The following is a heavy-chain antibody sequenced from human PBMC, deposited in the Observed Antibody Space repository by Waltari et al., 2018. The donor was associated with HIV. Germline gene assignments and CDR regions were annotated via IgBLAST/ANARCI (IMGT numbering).Heavy chain of an antibody. V-gene: IGHV3-53*01. CDR2: IYSGGST. Sequence: EVQLVESGGGLIEPGGSLRLSCAASGFTISDNYMSWVRQAPGKGLEWVSVIYSGGSTYYADSVKVRFTISRDNSKNTLSLHMNSLRAEDTAVYYCARDPRSSGYYGMDVWGQGATVTVSS. CDR3: ARDPRSSGYYGMDV. J-gene: IGHJ6*02. D-gene: IGHD1-26*01. CDR1: GFTISDNY.